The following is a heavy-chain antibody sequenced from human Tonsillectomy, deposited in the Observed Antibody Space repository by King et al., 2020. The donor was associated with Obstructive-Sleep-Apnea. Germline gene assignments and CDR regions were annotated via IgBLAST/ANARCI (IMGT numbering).Heavy chain of an antibody. J-gene: IGHJ3*02. CDR1: GFTFSSYA. Sequence: QLVQSGGGVVQPGRSLRLSCAASGFTFSSYAMHWVRQAPGKGLERVAVISYDGSNKYYADSVKGRFTISRDNSKNTLYLQMNSLRAEDTAVYYCARESIVVVTAAGAFDIWGQGTMVTVSS. CDR2: ISYDGSNK. CDR3: ARESIVVVTAAGAFDI. D-gene: IGHD2-21*02. V-gene: IGHV3-30-3*01.